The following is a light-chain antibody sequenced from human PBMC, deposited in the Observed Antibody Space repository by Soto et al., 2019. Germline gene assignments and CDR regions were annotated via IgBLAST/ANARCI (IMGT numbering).Light chain of an antibody. CDR3: QQYNTAIS. J-gene: IGKJ4*01. CDR1: QSISSW. Sequence: DIQMTQSPSTLSASVGDRVTITCRASQSISSWLAWHQQKPGKAPQLLIYDASKSESGVPSRFGGSGSGTEFTLTSRSLLPDDFATYFCQQYNTAISFGGGTKVEI. CDR2: DAS. V-gene: IGKV1-5*01.